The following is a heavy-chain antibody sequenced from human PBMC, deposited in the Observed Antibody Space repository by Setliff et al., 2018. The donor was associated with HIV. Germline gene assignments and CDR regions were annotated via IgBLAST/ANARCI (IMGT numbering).Heavy chain of an antibody. Sequence: ASVKASCKASGYTFTNYGFSWVRQAPGQGLEWMGWISTFDRSINYDDKFEGRITMTTDTSTSTAYMELRSLISDDTAGYFCARAPPIFPEFNNTDPHFDHWGQGTLVTVSS. CDR3: ARAPPIFPEFNNTDPHFDH. D-gene: IGHD3-3*01. J-gene: IGHJ4*02. CDR1: GYTFTNYG. CDR2: ISTFDRSI. V-gene: IGHV1-18*01.